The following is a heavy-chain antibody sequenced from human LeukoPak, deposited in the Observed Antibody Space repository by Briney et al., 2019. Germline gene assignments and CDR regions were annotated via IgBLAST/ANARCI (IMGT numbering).Heavy chain of an antibody. J-gene: IGHJ6*03. CDR1: GGSLSSSSYY. Sequence: SETLSLTCTVSGGSLSSSSYYWGWIRQPPGKGLEWIGRIYYSGSTYYNPSLKSRVTISVDTSKNQFSLKLSSVTAADTAVYYCARRQQKTPYYYMDVWGKGTTVTVTS. V-gene: IGHV4-39*01. CDR3: ARRQQKTPYYYMDV. D-gene: IGHD6-13*01. CDR2: IYYSGST.